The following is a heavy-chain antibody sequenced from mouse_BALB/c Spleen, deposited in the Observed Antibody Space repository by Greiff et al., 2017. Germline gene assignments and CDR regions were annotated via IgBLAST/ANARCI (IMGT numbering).Heavy chain of an antibody. CDR2: ISSGSSTI. D-gene: IGHD2-2*01. Sequence: VHLVESGGGLVQPGGSRKLSCAASGFTFSSFGMHWVRQAPEKGLEWVAYISSGSSTIYYADTVKGRFTISRDNPKNTLFLQLTSLRSEDTAMYYCARYGYDYAMDYWGQGTSVTVSS. CDR1: GFTFSSFG. V-gene: IGHV5-17*02. J-gene: IGHJ4*01. CDR3: ARYGYDYAMDY.